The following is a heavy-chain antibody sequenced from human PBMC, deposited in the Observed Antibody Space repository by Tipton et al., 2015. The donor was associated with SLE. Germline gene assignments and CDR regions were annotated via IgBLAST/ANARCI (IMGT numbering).Heavy chain of an antibody. CDR3: VRIGRIAVAAPEGFDI. J-gene: IGHJ3*02. CDR2: VHSSGTT. V-gene: IGHV4-4*07. Sequence: TLSLTCTVSGGSISSYYWSWIRQPAGKGLEWIGRVHSSGTTLYNPSLNSRVTVSVDTSKDQFSLKLTSVTAADTAVYYCVRIGRIAVAAPEGFDIWGQGTKVTVSS. CDR1: GGSISSYY. D-gene: IGHD6-19*01.